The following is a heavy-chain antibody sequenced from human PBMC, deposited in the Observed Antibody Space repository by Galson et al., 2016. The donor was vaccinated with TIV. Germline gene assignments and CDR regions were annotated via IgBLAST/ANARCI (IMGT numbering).Heavy chain of an antibody. D-gene: IGHD3-3*01. CDR2: MNPNTGHT. V-gene: IGHV1-8*01. CDR1: GYTLTGYD. J-gene: IGHJ6*04. CDR3: ARVPTKTFDFWSGFDNSFCMDV. Sequence: SVKVSCKASGYTLTGYDLNWVRQATGQGLEWMGLMNPNTGHTAYAPKFQGRVTMTRNTSLSTAYLELSSLRSDDTAVYYCARVPTKTFDFWSGFDNSFCMDVWGKGTTVTVSS.